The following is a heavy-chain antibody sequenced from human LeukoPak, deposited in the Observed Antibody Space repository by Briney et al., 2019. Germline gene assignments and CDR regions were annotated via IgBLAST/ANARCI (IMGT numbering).Heavy chain of an antibody. J-gene: IGHJ4*02. Sequence: GASVKVSCKASGFTFTSSAVQWVRQARGQRLEWIGWIVVGSGNTNYAQKFQERVTITRDMSTSTAYMELSSLRSEDTAVYYCARVGGITMIVVVPSGEAQLDYWGQGTLVTVSS. CDR1: GFTFTSSA. CDR2: IVVGSGNT. D-gene: IGHD3-22*01. V-gene: IGHV1-58*01. CDR3: ARVGGITMIVVVPSGEAQLDY.